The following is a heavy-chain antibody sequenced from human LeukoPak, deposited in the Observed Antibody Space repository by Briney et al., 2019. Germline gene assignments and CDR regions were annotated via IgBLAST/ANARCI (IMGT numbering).Heavy chain of an antibody. CDR2: IDPNSGGT. J-gene: IGHJ4*02. CDR3: VRDVHNINADY. CDR1: GYTFTAYY. V-gene: IGHV1-2*02. Sequence: ASVKVSCKASGYTFTAYYMHWVRQAPGEGLEWMGWIDPNSGGTKYAQKFQGRVTMTSDTSISTACMELNRLRSDDTAMYYCVRDVHNINADYWGQGTLVTVS. D-gene: IGHD1-1*01.